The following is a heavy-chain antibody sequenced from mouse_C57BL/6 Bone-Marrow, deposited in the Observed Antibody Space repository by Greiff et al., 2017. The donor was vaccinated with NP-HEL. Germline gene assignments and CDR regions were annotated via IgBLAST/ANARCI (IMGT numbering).Heavy chain of an antibody. CDR1: GFTFSDAW. V-gene: IGHV6-6*01. D-gene: IGHD1-1*01. Sequence: EVQLQESGGGLVQPGGSMKLSCAASGFTFSDAWMDWVRQSPEKGLEWVAEIRNKANNHATYYAESVKGRVTISRDDSKSSVYLQMNSLRAEDTGIYYCTRGLTTVVATGYFDYWGQGTTLTVSS. CDR2: IRNKANNHAT. J-gene: IGHJ2*01. CDR3: TRGLTTVVATGYFDY.